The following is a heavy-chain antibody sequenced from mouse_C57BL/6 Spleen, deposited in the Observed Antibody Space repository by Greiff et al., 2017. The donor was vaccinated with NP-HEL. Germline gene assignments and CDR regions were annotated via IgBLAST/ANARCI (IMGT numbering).Heavy chain of an antibody. Sequence: QVQLQQSGTELVKPGASVKLSCKASGYTFTSYWMHWVKQRPGQGLEWIGNINPSNGGTNYNEKFKSKATLTVDKSSSTAYMQLSSLTSEDSAVYYCARESYLEGDFDYWGQGTTLTVSS. D-gene: IGHD6-5*01. CDR1: GYTFTSYW. CDR3: ARESYLEGDFDY. V-gene: IGHV1-53*01. CDR2: INPSNGGT. J-gene: IGHJ2*01.